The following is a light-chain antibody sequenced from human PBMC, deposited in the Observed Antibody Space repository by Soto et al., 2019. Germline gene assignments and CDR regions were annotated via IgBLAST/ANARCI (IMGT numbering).Light chain of an antibody. Sequence: DIQMTQSPPTLSSSVGDRVTITCRASQSINNWLAWYQQKPGKAPTLLIYKASTLENGVPSRFSGSGSGTEFTLTIGCLQPDDFATYYCQHYNSYSEFSFGPGTKVDIK. CDR3: QHYNSYSEFS. CDR2: KAS. CDR1: QSINNW. V-gene: IGKV1-5*03. J-gene: IGKJ3*01.